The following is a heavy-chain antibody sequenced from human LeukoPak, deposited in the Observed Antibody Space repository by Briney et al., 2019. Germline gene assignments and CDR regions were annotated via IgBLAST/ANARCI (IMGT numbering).Heavy chain of an antibody. D-gene: IGHD4-17*01. CDR3: ARDLDYGDSLPAFDI. CDR2: ISSSSSTI. V-gene: IGHV3-48*04. CDR1: GFTFSSYS. Sequence: AGGSLRLSCAASGFTFSSYSMNWVRQAPGKGLEWVSYISSSSSTIYYADSVKGRFTISRDNAKNSLYLQMNSLRAEDTAVYYCARDLDYGDSLPAFDIWGQGTMVTVSS. J-gene: IGHJ3*02.